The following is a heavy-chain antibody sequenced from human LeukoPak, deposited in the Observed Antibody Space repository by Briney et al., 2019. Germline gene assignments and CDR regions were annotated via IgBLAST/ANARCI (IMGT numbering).Heavy chain of an antibody. J-gene: IGHJ4*02. Sequence: GGSLRLSCAGSGFTFSSYAMDWVRQAPGKGLEWVSGIVGSGAATNYADSVKGRFVISRDNSKNTLYLQMNSLRAEDTAVYYCAKELDSNFWSGRHAAFGSWGQGTLVTVSS. CDR2: IVGSGAAT. CDR3: AKELDSNFWSGRHAAFGS. D-gene: IGHD3-3*01. V-gene: IGHV3-23*01. CDR1: GFTFSSYA.